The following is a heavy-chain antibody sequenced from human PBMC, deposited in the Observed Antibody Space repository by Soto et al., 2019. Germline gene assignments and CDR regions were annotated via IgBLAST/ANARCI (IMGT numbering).Heavy chain of an antibody. CDR3: ARDRYCSGGSCYFNWFDP. D-gene: IGHD2-15*01. J-gene: IGHJ5*02. CDR2: ISSSSSYI. V-gene: IGHV3-21*01. CDR1: GFTFSSYS. Sequence: GGSLILSCAASGFTFSSYSMNWVRQAPVKGLEWVSSISSSSSYIYYADSVKGRFTISRDNAKNSLYLQVNSLRAEDTAVYYCARDRYCSGGSCYFNWFDPWGQGTLVTVSS.